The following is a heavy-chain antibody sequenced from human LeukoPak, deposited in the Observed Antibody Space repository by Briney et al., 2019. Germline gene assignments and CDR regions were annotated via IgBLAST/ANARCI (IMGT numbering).Heavy chain of an antibody. Sequence: SSETLSLTCGVSGGSITSTNWWSWVRQPPGQGLEWIGEVSLRGLTNYNPSLSSRIIMALDTSKNHLSLHLTSVTAADTAVYYCSRENGAFSPFGYWGQGYLVTVLS. CDR2: VSLRGLT. V-gene: IGHV4-4*02. CDR1: GGSITSTNW. CDR3: SRENGAFSPFGY. D-gene: IGHD2-8*01. J-gene: IGHJ4*02.